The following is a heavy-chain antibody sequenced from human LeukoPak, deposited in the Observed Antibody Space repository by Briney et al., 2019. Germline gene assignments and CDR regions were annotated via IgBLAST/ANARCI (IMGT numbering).Heavy chain of an antibody. V-gene: IGHV3-23*01. J-gene: IGHJ4*02. CDR1: GFTFSSYW. D-gene: IGHD6-19*01. Sequence: GGSLRLSCAASGFTFSSYWMHWVRQAPGKGLEWVSSISGGGESTYYADSVKGRFTVSRDNSKNTLYLQINSLRGEDTAVYYCAKGKYSSGGVPDYWGQGTLVTVSS. CDR2: ISGGGEST. CDR3: AKGKYSSGGVPDY.